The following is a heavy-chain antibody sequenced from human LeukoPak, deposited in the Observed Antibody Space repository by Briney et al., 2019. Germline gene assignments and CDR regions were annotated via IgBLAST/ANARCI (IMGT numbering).Heavy chain of an antibody. Sequence: GGSLRLXCAASGFTLSSYGMHWVRRAPGKGLEWVAFMRYDGSNKYYADSVKGRFTISRDNPKNTLYLQMNSLRVEDTAVYYCGSRTGAIWGQGTMVTVSS. CDR3: GSRTGAI. CDR2: MRYDGSNK. D-gene: IGHD7-27*01. CDR1: GFTLSSYG. J-gene: IGHJ3*02. V-gene: IGHV3-30*02.